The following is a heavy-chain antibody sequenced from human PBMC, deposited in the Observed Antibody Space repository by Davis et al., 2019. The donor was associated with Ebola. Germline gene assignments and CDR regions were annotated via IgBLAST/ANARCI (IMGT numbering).Heavy chain of an antibody. D-gene: IGHD4-17*01. CDR1: GGSLSPYY. Sequence: PSETLSLTCTVSGGSLSPYYWSWIRQSPGTGLEWIGYVEYNGRTEYIPSLNSRITISVDTSKSQVSLKLRSVTAADSAVYSCARGVYGAYFDYWGQGILVTVSS. CDR3: ARGVYGAYFDY. CDR2: VEYNGRT. V-gene: IGHV4-59*01. J-gene: IGHJ4*02.